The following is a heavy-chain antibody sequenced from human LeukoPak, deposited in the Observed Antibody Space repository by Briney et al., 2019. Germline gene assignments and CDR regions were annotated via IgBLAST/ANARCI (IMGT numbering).Heavy chain of an antibody. J-gene: IGHJ4*02. CDR1: GYTLTGYY. Sequence: GASVKVSCKASGYTLTGYYLHWVRQAPGQGLEWMGWINPNSGATNYAQQFQGRVYLTRDTSINTAYMELSSLTSDDTAVYYCARGRGISRPYYFDSWGQGTLVTVSS. V-gene: IGHV1-2*02. CDR2: INPNSGAT. CDR3: ARGRGISRPYYFDS. D-gene: IGHD6-6*01.